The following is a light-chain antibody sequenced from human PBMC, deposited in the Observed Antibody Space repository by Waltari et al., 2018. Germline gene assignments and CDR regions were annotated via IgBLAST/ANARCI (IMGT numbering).Light chain of an antibody. V-gene: IGLV2-8*01. CDR2: EVN. J-gene: IGLJ3*02. Sequence: QSALTQPPSASGSPGQSVTISCTGTSSDVGGYNYVPWYQHHPGKAPTLMVYEVNKRPSGVPDRFSGSKSGNTASLTVSGLQAEDESDYYCSSYAGSNHLVFGGGTKLTVL. CDR3: SSYAGSNHLV. CDR1: SSDVGGYNY.